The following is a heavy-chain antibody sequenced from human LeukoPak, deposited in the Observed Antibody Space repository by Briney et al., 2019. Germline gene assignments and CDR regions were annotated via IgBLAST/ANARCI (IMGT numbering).Heavy chain of an antibody. V-gene: IGHV3-23*01. D-gene: IGHD5-18*01. CDR3: AKASGGYSYGPHDY. J-gene: IGHJ4*02. CDR2: ISGSGGST. CDR1: GFTFSSYA. Sequence: GGSLRLSCAASGFTFSSYAMSCVRQAPGKGVEWGSAISGSGGSTYYAHSVKGRFTISRDNSKNTLYLQMNSLRAEDMAVYYCAKASGGYSYGPHDYWGQGTLVTVSS.